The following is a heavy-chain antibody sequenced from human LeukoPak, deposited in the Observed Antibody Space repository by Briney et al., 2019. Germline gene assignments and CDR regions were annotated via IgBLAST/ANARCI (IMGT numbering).Heavy chain of an antibody. CDR2: VSWDGGST. CDR1: GFTFHDYT. V-gene: IGHV3-43*01. Sequence: GGSLRLSCAASGFTFHDYTMHWFRQTPGKGLEWVSLVSWDGGSTYYTDSVKGRFTISRDNSKNSLYLQMNSLRTEDTALYYCAKTSRGYGADFDYWGQGTLVTVSS. CDR3: AKTSRGYGADFDY. D-gene: IGHD5-12*01. J-gene: IGHJ4*02.